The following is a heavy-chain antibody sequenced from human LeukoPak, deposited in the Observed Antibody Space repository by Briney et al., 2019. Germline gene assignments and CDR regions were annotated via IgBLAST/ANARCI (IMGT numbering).Heavy chain of an antibody. CDR2: IIPIFGTA. J-gene: IGHJ4*02. D-gene: IGHD2-2*01. CDR3: ARFVLVPAALDY. V-gene: IGHV1-69*05. Sequence: SVKVSCKASGGTFSSYAISWVRQAPGQGLEWMGGIIPIFGTANYAQKFQGRVTITTDESTSTAYMELSSLRSEDTAVYYCARFVLVPAALDYWGQGTLVTVSS. CDR1: GGTFSSYA.